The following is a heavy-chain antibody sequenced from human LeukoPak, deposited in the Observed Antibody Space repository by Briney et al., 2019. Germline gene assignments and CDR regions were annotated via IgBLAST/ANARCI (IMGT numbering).Heavy chain of an antibody. Sequence: SETLSFTCAVSGFSISSGGYSWRWIRQPPGKGLEWIAYIYHSGSTYYNPSLKSLVTISVDRSKNQFSLKLSSVSAADTAVYYCARGGSGSYLDYWGQGTLVTVSS. J-gene: IGHJ4*02. CDR2: IYHSGST. D-gene: IGHD3-10*01. CDR3: ARGGSGSYLDY. V-gene: IGHV4-30-2*01. CDR1: GFSISSGGYS.